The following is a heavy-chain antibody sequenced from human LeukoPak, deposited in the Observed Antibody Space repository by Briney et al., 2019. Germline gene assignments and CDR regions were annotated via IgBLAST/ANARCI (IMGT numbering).Heavy chain of an antibody. D-gene: IGHD3-10*01. CDR1: GFTFDDYG. CDR3: ARRALWFGEILQNYYYYYMDV. Sequence: SGGSLRLSCAASGFTFDDYGMSWVRQAPGKGLEWVSGINWNGGSTGYADSVKGRFTISRDNAKNSLYLQMNSLRAEDTALYYCARRALWFGEILQNYYYYYMDVWGKGTTVTVSS. CDR2: INWNGGST. V-gene: IGHV3-20*04. J-gene: IGHJ6*03.